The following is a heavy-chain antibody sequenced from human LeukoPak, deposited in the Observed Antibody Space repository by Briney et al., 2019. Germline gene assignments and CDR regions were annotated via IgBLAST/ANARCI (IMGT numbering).Heavy chain of an antibody. V-gene: IGHV5-51*01. D-gene: IGHD3-22*01. CDR3: ARPLNYYDSSGYAFDI. CDR1: GYSFTSYW. Sequence: GESLKISCKGSGYSFTSYWIGWVRQMPGKGLQWMGIIYPGDSDTRYSPSFQGQVTISADKSISTAYLQWSSLEASDTAMYYCARPLNYYDSSGYAFDIWGQGTMVTVSS. CDR2: IYPGDSDT. J-gene: IGHJ3*02.